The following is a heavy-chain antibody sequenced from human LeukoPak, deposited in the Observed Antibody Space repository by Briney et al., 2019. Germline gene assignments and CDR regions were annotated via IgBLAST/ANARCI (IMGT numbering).Heavy chain of an antibody. CDR2: IYYIGTT. J-gene: IGHJ3*02. CDR1: GGSISSSY. CDR3: ARVVRLGYSDTSGPAFDT. V-gene: IGHV4-59*01. Sequence: SETLSLTCTVSGGSISSSYWSWIRQSPGKGLEWIGYIYYIGTTNYNPSLKSRVTISPDTSKSQFSLKLSSVTPADTAVYYCARVVRLGYSDTSGPAFDTWGQGTMVTVSS. D-gene: IGHD3-22*01.